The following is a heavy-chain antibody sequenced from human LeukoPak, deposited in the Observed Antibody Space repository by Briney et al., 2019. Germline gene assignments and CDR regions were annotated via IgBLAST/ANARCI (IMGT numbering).Heavy chain of an antibody. J-gene: IGHJ6*03. D-gene: IGHD5-18*01. V-gene: IGHV3-30*04. CDR2: ISYDGSNK. CDR1: GFTFSSYA. Sequence: PGRSLRLSCAASGFTFSSYAMHWVRQAPGKGLEWVAVISYDGSNKYYADSVKGRFTVSRDNSKNTLYLQMNSPRAEDTAVYYCAREGDTAMTAGYYYYMDVWGKGTTVTVSS. CDR3: AREGDTAMTAGYYYYMDV.